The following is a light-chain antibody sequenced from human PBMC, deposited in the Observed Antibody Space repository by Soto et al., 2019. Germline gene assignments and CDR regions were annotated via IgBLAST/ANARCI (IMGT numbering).Light chain of an antibody. CDR3: SSYTGSSTLEV. J-gene: IGLJ2*01. CDR1: TSDVGGNNY. V-gene: IGLV2-14*01. CDR2: DVS. Sequence: QSALTQPASVSGSPGQSITISCTGTTSDVGGNNYVSWYQPHPGKAPKLMMCDVSNRTSSVSNRFSGSKSGNTASLTISGLQAEDEADYYCSSYTGSSTLEVFGGGTKLTVL.